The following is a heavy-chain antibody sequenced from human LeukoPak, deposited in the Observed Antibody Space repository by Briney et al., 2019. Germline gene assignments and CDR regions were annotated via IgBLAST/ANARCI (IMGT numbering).Heavy chain of an antibody. CDR2: VYIGGTT. CDR1: GFTVSDNY. V-gene: IGHV3-53*01. Sequence: PGGSLRLSCAASGFTVSDNYMSWVRQAPGKGLEWVSVVYIGGTTYYPDSVKGRFTISRDNSKNIIYLQMNSLRAEDTALYYCAKAAAAPGFDFWGQGTLVTVSS. D-gene: IGHD6-13*01. J-gene: IGHJ4*02. CDR3: AKAAAAPGFDF.